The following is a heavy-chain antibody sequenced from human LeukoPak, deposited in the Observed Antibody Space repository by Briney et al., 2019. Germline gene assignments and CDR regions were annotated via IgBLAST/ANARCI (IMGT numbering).Heavy chain of an antibody. CDR3: AREQSSSPNH. V-gene: IGHV4-39*02. D-gene: IGHD6-6*01. Sequence: PSETLSLTCTVSGGSISTSSYYWAWIRQPPGKGLEWIGSIYYSGSTYYNPSLKSRVTISVDTSKNQFSLKLSSVTAADTAVYYCAREQSSSPNHWGQGTLVTVSS. CDR2: IYYSGST. J-gene: IGHJ5*02. CDR1: GGSISTSSYY.